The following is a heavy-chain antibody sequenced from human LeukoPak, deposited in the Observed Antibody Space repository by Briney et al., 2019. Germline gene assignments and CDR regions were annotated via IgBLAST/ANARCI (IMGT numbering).Heavy chain of an antibody. CDR2: IYHSGST. V-gene: IGHV4-30-2*01. D-gene: IGHD6-19*01. CDR3: ARGSGSSGWYMSPLDP. J-gene: IGHJ5*02. CDR1: GGSISSGGYY. Sequence: SETLSLTCTVSGGSISSGGYYWSWIRQHPGKGLEWIGYIYHSGSTYYNPSLKSRVTISVDRSKNQFSLKLSSVTAADTAVYYCARGSGSSGWYMSPLDPWGQGTLVTVSS.